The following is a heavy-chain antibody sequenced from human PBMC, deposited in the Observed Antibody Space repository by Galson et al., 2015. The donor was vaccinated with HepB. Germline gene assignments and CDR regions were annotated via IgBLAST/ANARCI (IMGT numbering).Heavy chain of an antibody. D-gene: IGHD3-16*01. V-gene: IGHV3-11*06. CDR2: ISGSGALT. CDR3: ARDVRRGSSGDFFDY. CDR1: GFTFSDYY. Sequence: SLRLSCAASGFTFSDYYMSWIRQAPGKGLEWVSYISGSGALTNYADSVKGRFTISRDSAKNSVFLQMNTLRAEDTAVYYCARDVRRGSSGDFFDYWGQGLLVTVSS. J-gene: IGHJ4*02.